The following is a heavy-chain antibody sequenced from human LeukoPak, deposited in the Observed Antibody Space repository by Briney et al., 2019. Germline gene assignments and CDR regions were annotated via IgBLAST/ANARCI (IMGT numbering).Heavy chain of an antibody. CDR1: GFTFSNYA. J-gene: IGHJ3*02. CDR3: APYCSGGSCYSIGGAFDI. Sequence: PGGSLRLSCAASGFTFSNYAMSWVRQAPGKGLEWVSAISRSGTDTYYADSVKGRFTISRDTSRNTLYLQMNSLRAEDRAVYFFAPYCSGGSCYSIGGAFDIWGQGTLVTVSS. V-gene: IGHV3-23*01. CDR2: ISRSGTDT. D-gene: IGHD2-15*01.